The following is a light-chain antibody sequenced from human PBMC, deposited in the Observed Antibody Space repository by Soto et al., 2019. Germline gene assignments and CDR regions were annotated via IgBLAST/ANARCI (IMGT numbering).Light chain of an antibody. CDR2: LNSDGSH. V-gene: IGLV4-69*01. J-gene: IGLJ3*02. CDR1: SGHSSYA. CDR3: QTWGTGFWV. Sequence: QAVLTQSPSASASLGASVKLTCTLSSGHSSYAIAWHQQQPEKGPRYLMKLNSDGSHSKGDGIPDRFSGSSSGAERYLTISSLQSEDEADYYCQTWGTGFWVFGGGPQLTVL.